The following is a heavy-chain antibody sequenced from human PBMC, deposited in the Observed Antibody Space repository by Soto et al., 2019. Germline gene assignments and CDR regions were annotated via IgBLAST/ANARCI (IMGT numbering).Heavy chain of an antibody. J-gene: IGHJ5*02. D-gene: IGHD2-2*01. CDR3: AMSGYCSSTSCYGSQNWFDP. CDR1: GGSFSGYY. V-gene: IGHV4-34*01. CDR2: INHSGST. Sequence: SETLSLTCAVYGGSFSGYYWSWIRQPPGKGLEWIGEINHSGSTNYNPSLKSRVTISVDTSKNQFSLKLSSVTAADTAVYYCAMSGYCSSTSCYGSQNWFDPWGQGTLVTVSS.